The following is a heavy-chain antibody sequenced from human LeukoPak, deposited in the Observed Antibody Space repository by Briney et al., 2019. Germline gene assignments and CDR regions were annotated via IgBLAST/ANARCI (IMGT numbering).Heavy chain of an antibody. V-gene: IGHV3-30*18. CDR1: GFTFSSYG. CDR2: ISYDGSNK. CDR3: AKDLSY. Sequence: GGSLRLSCAASGFTFSSYGMHWVRQAPGKGLEWVAVISYDGSNKYYADSVKGRFTISRDNSKNTLYLQMDSLRAEDTAVYYCAKDLSYWGQGTLVTVSS. J-gene: IGHJ4*02.